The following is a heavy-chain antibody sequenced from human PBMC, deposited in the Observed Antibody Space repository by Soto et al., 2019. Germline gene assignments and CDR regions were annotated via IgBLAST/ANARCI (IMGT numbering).Heavy chain of an antibody. CDR2: INAGNGNT. V-gene: IGHV1-3*01. D-gene: IGHD3-3*01. CDR3: ARRPHRVTIFGRGPAGMDV. J-gene: IGHJ6*02. Sequence: ASVKVSCKASGYTFTSYAMHWVRQAPGQRLEWMGWINAGNGNTKYSQKFQGRVTITRDTSASTAYMELSSLRSEDTAVYFCARRPHRVTIFGRGPAGMDVWGQGTTGTV. CDR1: GYTFTSYA.